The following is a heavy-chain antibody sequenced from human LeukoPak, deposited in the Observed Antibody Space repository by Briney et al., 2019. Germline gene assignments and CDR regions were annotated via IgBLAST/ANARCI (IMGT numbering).Heavy chain of an antibody. CDR3: ARAILYPYYFDY. D-gene: IGHD2-8*01. CDR1: GFTFSDYT. J-gene: IGHJ4*02. CDR2: ISSSSSDI. Sequence: PGGSLRLSCAAPGFTFSDYTMNWVRQAPGKGLEWVSSISSSSSDIYYADSVKGRFTISRDNAKKSLSLQMNSLRAEDTAVYYCARAILYPYYFDYWGQGTLVTVSS. V-gene: IGHV3-21*01.